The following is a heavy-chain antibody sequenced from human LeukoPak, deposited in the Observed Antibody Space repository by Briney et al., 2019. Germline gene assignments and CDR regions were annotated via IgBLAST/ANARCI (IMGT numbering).Heavy chain of an antibody. D-gene: IGHD3-22*01. CDR2: ISYDGSNK. CDR1: GFTFSSYA. V-gene: IGHV3-30*04. Sequence: PGRSLRLSCAASGFTFSSYATHWVRHAPGKGLEWVAVISYDGSNKYYADSVKRRFTISRDNSKNTLYLQMNSLRAEDTAVYYCARDRGGYYDSRTDYYYGMDVWGQGTTVTVSS. J-gene: IGHJ6*02. CDR3: ARDRGGYYDSRTDYYYGMDV.